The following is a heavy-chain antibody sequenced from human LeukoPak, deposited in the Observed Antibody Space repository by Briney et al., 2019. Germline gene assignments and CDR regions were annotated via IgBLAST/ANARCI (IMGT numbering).Heavy chain of an antibody. J-gene: IGHJ3*02. CDR3: ATTRIAARYTGVAFDI. V-gene: IGHV1-24*01. CDR2: FDPEDGET. CDR1: GYTLTELS. D-gene: IGHD6-6*01. Sequence: ASVKVSCKVSGYTLTELSMHWVRQAPGKGLEWMGGFDPEDGETIYAQKFQGRVTMTEDTSTDTAYMELSSLRSEDTAVYYCATTRIAARYTGVAFDIWGQGTMVTVSS.